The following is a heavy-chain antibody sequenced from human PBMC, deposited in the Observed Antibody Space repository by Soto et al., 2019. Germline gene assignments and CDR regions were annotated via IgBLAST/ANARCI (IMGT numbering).Heavy chain of an antibody. Sequence: QVQLVQSGAKVKKPGASVKVSCKASGYTFTSYDINWVRQATGQGLEWMGWMNPNSVNTGYARKFQGRVTMTTNTSIRTAYMELSSLRSEDTAVYYCARDKVGMVDYWGQGTLVTVSS. CDR1: GYTFTSYD. CDR2: MNPNSVNT. D-gene: IGHD5-12*01. CDR3: ARDKVGMVDY. V-gene: IGHV1-8*01. J-gene: IGHJ4*02.